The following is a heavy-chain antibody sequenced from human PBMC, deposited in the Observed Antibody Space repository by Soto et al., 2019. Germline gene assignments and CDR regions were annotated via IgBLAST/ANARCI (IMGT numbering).Heavy chain of an antibody. CDR3: AKDLGSRGQMDAFDI. CDR1: GFTFSSYA. D-gene: IGHD3-10*01. CDR2: VSGSGGST. V-gene: IGHV3-23*01. J-gene: IGHJ3*02. Sequence: GGSLRLSCAASGFTFSSYAMSWVRQAPGKGLEWVSAVSGSGGSTYYADSVKGRFTISRDNSKNTLYLQMNSLRAEDTAVYYCAKDLGSRGQMDAFDIWGQGTMVTVSS.